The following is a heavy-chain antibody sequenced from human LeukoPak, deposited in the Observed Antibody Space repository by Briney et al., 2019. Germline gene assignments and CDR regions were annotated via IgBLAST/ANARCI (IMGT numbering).Heavy chain of an antibody. CDR1: GYTFTGYY. Sequence: ASVKVSCKASGYTFTGYYMHWVRQAPGQGLEWMGWINPNSGGTNYAQKFQGRVTMTRDMSTSTVYMELSSLRSEDTAVYYCARVKSGSGSYYRYFDYWGQGTLVTVSS. J-gene: IGHJ4*02. CDR2: INPNSGGT. D-gene: IGHD1-26*01. V-gene: IGHV1-2*02. CDR3: ARVKSGSGSYYRYFDY.